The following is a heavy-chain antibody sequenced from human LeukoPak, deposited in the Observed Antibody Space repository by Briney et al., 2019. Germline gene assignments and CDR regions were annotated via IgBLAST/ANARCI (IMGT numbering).Heavy chain of an antibody. CDR1: GFTFDDYA. CDR3: AKDLSGFGVVIEINYYYGMDV. V-gene: IGHV3-9*01. Sequence: GGSLRLSCAASGFTFDDYAMHWVRQAPGKGLEWVSGISWNSGSIGYADSVKGRFTISRDNAKNSLYLQMNSLRAEDTALYYCAKDLSGFGVVIEINYYYGMDVWGQGTTVTVSS. CDR2: ISWNSGSI. D-gene: IGHD3-3*01. J-gene: IGHJ6*02.